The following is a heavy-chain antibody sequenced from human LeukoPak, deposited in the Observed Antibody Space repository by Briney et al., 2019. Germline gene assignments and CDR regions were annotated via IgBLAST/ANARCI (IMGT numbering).Heavy chain of an antibody. J-gene: IGHJ4*02. Sequence: PGGSLRLSCAASGFTFSSYAMSWVRQAPGKGLEWVSSISSSSSYIYYADSVKGRFTISRDNAKNSLYLQMNSLRAEDTAVYYCARDKGCSSTSCYIPFDYWGQGTLVTVSS. CDR2: ISSSSSYI. V-gene: IGHV3-21*01. CDR3: ARDKGCSSTSCYIPFDY. CDR1: GFTFSSYA. D-gene: IGHD2-2*02.